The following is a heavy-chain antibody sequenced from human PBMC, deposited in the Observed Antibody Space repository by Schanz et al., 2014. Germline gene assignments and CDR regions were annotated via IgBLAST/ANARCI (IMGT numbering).Heavy chain of an antibody. CDR1: GFAFSSYG. CDR3: VRDTDYHFDY. CDR2: INQDGSEE. D-gene: IGHD4-17*01. V-gene: IGHV3-7*01. J-gene: IGHJ4*02. Sequence: VELVESGGGVVQPGGSLRLSCAASGFAFSSYGMFWVRQAPGKGPEWLANINQDGSEEYYVDSLNGRLTISRDNAKNALYLQMNSLRAEDTAVYYCVRDTDYHFDYWGQGTLVTVSS.